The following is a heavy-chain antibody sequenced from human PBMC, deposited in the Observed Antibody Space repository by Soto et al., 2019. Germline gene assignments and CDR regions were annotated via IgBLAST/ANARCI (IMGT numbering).Heavy chain of an antibody. CDR2: VNHSGGT. CDR3: ARASAESESSGWRFDY. V-gene: IGHV4-34*01. J-gene: IGHJ4*02. D-gene: IGHD6-19*01. Sequence: PSETLSLTCTVSGGSISSFYWSWIRQTPGKGLEWIGEVNHSGGTNYNPSLKSRLIISVDRSKNQFSLKLTSVTAADTAVYYCARASAESESSGWRFDYWGQGTLVTVSS. CDR1: GGSISSFY.